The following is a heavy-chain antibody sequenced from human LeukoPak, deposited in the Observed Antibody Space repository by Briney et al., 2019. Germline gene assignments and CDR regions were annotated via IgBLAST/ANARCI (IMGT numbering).Heavy chain of an antibody. D-gene: IGHD6-13*01. Sequence: SETLSLTCTVSGYSISSGYYWGWIRQPPGKGLEWIGSIYHSGSTYYNPSLKSRVTISVDTSKNQFSLKLSSVTAADTAVYYCARKGSDTWYTYWFAPWGQGTLVTVSS. CDR3: ARKGSDTWYTYWFAP. V-gene: IGHV4-38-2*02. CDR1: GYSISSGYY. CDR2: IYHSGST. J-gene: IGHJ5*02.